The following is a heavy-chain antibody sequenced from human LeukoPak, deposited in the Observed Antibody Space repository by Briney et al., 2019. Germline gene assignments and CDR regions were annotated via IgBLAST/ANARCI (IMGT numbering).Heavy chain of an antibody. J-gene: IGHJ4*02. Sequence: PSETLSLTYTVSGDSISSYYWSWIRQPPGRGLEWIGYIHYSGYTNYNPSLKSRVTISVDTSKNQFSLNLTSVTAADTAVYYCARDLIGGTPGYFDFWGQGTLVTVSS. CDR3: ARDLIGGTPGYFDF. CDR2: IHYSGYT. D-gene: IGHD1-7*01. CDR1: GDSISSYY. V-gene: IGHV4-59*01.